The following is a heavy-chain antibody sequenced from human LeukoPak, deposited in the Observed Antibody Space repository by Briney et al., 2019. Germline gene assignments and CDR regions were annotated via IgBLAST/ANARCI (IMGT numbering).Heavy chain of an antibody. D-gene: IGHD3-10*01. J-gene: IGHJ5*02. V-gene: IGHV1-2*02. Sequence: ASMKVSCKSSGYTFSDYYIHWVRQSPGQGLEWMGWINTKGASTKYAQKFQGRVTMTRDTSINTVYMELSRLTSDDTAIYYCARDAEYGSGSMWLLDPWGQGTQVTVSS. CDR1: GYTFSDYY. CDR2: INTKGAST. CDR3: ARDAEYGSGSMWLLDP.